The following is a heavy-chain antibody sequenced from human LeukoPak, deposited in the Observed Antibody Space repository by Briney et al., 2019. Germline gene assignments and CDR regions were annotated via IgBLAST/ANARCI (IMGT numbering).Heavy chain of an antibody. CDR1: GGSISSGGYY. V-gene: IGHV4-30-2*01. CDR3: ARDNGQQQLVPNWYFDL. J-gene: IGHJ2*01. CDR2: IYHSGST. Sequence: SETLFLTCTVSGGSISSGGYYWSWIRQPPGKGLEWIGYIYHSGSTYYNPSLKSRVTISVDRSKNQFSLKLSSVTAADTAVYYCARDNGQQQLVPNWYFDLWGRGTLVTVSS. D-gene: IGHD6-13*01.